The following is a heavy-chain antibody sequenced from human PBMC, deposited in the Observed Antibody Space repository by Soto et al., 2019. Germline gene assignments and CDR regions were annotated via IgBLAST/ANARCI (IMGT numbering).Heavy chain of an antibody. CDR2: IYYSGST. CDR3: ARLIAARVGYSYYYYGMDV. D-gene: IGHD6-13*01. Sequence: PSETLSLTCTVSGGSISSGDYYWSWIRQPPGKGLEWIGYIYYSGSTYYNPSLKSRVTISVDTSKNQFSLKLSSVTAADTAVYYCARLIAARVGYSYYYYGMDVWGQGTTVTVSS. CDR1: GGSISSGDYY. V-gene: IGHV4-30-4*01. J-gene: IGHJ6*02.